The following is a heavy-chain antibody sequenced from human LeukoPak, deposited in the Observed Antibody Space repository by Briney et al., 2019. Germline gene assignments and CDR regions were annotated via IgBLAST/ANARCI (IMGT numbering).Heavy chain of an antibody. CDR1: GGSISRSSYY. CDR3: ARVYPLSRYCSGGSCRDDAFDI. Sequence: SETLSLTCTVSGGSISRSSYYWGWIRQPPGKGLEWIGHICYSGSTDYNPSLKSRVTISVDTSKNQFSLKLSSVTAADTAVYYCARVYPLSRYCSGGSCRDDAFDIWGQGTMVTVSS. J-gene: IGHJ3*02. D-gene: IGHD2-15*01. V-gene: IGHV4-39*07. CDR2: ICYSGST.